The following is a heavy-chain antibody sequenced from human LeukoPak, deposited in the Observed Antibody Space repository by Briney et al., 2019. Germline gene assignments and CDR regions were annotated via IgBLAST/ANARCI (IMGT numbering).Heavy chain of an antibody. V-gene: IGHV1-18*01. J-gene: IGHJ6*03. CDR2: INAYNGNT. D-gene: IGHD2-2*01. CDR3: ARGPRIDMVVRAAASDYYHMDV. CDR1: GYTLTSYG. Sequence: ASVKVSCKASGYTLTSYGISWVRQATGQGLEWMGWINAYNGNTRYVQKLQGRVSMTTDSSTSTAYMGLKSLRVDDTEVYYCARGPRIDMVVRAAASDYYHMDVWGKGTTVTVSS.